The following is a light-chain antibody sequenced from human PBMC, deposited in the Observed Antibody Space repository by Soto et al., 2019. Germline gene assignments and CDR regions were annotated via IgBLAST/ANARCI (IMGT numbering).Light chain of an antibody. V-gene: IGLV2-23*03. Sequence: QSVLTQPASVSESPGQSITISCTGTSSDVGSYEFVSWYQQYPGKAPKLMIYEGSKRPSGVSDRFSGSKSGNTASLTISGLQAEDEADYFCCSYAGGSNVVGAGTKVTVL. J-gene: IGLJ1*01. CDR3: CSYAGGSNV. CDR2: EGS. CDR1: SSDVGSYEF.